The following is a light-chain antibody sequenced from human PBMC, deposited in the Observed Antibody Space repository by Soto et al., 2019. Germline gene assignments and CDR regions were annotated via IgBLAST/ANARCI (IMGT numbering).Light chain of an antibody. J-gene: IGLJ3*02. Sequence: QSALTQPRSVSGSPGQSVTISCTGTSSDVGGYNYVSWYQQHPGKAPKLMIYDVSKRPSWVPDRFSGSKSGNTASLTISGLQAEDEADYYCCSYAGSYTWVFGGGTKLTV. CDR1: SSDVGGYNY. V-gene: IGLV2-11*01. CDR3: CSYAGSYTWV. CDR2: DVS.